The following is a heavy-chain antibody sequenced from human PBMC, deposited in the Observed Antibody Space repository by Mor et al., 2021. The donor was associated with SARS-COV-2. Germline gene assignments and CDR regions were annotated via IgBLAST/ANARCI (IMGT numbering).Heavy chain of an antibody. CDR3: ARASYSSSWASYYFYGMDV. V-gene: IGHV3-66*01. Sequence: KGRFTISRDNSKNTLYLQMNSLRTEDTAVYYCARASYSSSWASYYFYGMDVWGQGTTVTVSS. J-gene: IGHJ6*02. D-gene: IGHD6-13*01.